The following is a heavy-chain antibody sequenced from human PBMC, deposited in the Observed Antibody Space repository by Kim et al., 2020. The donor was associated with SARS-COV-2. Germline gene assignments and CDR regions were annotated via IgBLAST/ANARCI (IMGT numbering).Heavy chain of an antibody. D-gene: IGHD6-13*01. Sequence: SETLSLTCSVSGDSISSRNYYWGWIRQPPGKGLEWIGTILHSGTTYYNPSLKSRATITVDTSKNQFSLKLSSVTAAATAVYYCAGDTSAPRNAGGAMDVWGQGTTVTVSS. CDR3: AGDTSAPRNAGGAMDV. V-gene: IGHV4-39*07. J-gene: IGHJ6*02. CDR2: ILHSGTT. CDR1: GDSISSRNYY.